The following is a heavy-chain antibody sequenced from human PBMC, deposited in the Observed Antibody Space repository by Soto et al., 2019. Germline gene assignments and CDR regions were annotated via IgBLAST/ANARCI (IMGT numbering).Heavy chain of an antibody. D-gene: IGHD3-22*01. CDR3: ARDRAGYYSHFVY. J-gene: IGHJ4*02. V-gene: IGHV1-69*01. CDR1: RGTFTNYA. Sequence: QVYLVQSGAEVKKPGSSVKVSCKALRGTFTNYAFSWVRQAPGQGLEWMGGIMPFFGSGNYAQKFQGRINITADESTSSVYLELTSLRSEDTAVYYCARDRAGYYSHFVYWGQGTLVTVSP. CDR2: IMPFFGSG.